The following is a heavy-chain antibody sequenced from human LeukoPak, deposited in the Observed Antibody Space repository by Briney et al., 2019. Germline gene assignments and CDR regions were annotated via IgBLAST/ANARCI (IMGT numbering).Heavy chain of an antibody. J-gene: IGHJ4*02. CDR3: AYMSYDSSGYYYVY. V-gene: IGHV4-34*01. Sequence: SETLSLTCAVYGGSFSAYYWSWIRQPPGKGLEWIGEINHSGSTNYNPSLKSRVTISVDTSKNQFSLTLSSVTAADTAVYYCAYMSYDSSGYYYVYWGQGTLVTVSS. CDR1: GGSFSAYY. CDR2: INHSGST. D-gene: IGHD3-22*01.